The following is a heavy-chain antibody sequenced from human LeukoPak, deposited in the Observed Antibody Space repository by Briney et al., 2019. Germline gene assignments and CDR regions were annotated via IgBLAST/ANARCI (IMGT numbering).Heavy chain of an antibody. CDR2: IYPRDGST. J-gene: IGHJ4*02. Sequence: ASVKVSCKASGYTFTSNYIHWVRQAPGQGLEWMGMIYPRDGSTSYAQKFQGRVTITADESTSTAYMELSSLRSEDTAVYYCARSRDGYNYFDYWGQGTLVTISS. V-gene: IGHV1-46*01. CDR1: GYTFTSNY. D-gene: IGHD5-24*01. CDR3: ARSRDGYNYFDY.